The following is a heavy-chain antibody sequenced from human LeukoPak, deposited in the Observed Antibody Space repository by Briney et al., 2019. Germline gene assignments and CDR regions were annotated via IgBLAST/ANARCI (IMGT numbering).Heavy chain of an antibody. Sequence: GGSLRLSCAASGFTFSSYAMSWVRQAPRKGLEWVSGISGSGGDTFYADSVKGRFTIFRDNSKNTLYLQMNSLRAEETAVYYCAKSVVGAGKGSAFDIWGQGTVVTVSS. CDR2: ISGSGGDT. CDR3: AKSVVGAGKGSAFDI. J-gene: IGHJ3*02. CDR1: GFTFSSYA. V-gene: IGHV3-23*01. D-gene: IGHD1-26*01.